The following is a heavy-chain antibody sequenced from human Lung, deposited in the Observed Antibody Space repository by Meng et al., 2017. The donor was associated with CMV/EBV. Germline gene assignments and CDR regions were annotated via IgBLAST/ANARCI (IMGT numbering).Heavy chain of an antibody. Sequence: ESXKISXAASGFTFSNFAMTWVRQAPGKGLEWVSVIYTASTRTYYGNSVKGRFTISRSDSQNTLHLQMNSLRAEDTAVYYCAKGTWGDYWYVLDVWGQGXTVTVSS. CDR2: IYTASTRT. D-gene: IGHD3-10*02. CDR1: GFTFSNFA. CDR3: AKGTWGDYWYVLDV. J-gene: IGHJ6*02. V-gene: IGHV3-23*03.